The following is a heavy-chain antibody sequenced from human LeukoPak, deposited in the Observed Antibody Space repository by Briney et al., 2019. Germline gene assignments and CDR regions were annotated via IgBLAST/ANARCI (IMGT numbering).Heavy chain of an antibody. CDR2: ISSSGSTI. CDR1: GITLSNYG. J-gene: IGHJ5*02. CDR3: ARTGSSKDWFDP. Sequence: PGGSLRLSCAVSGITLSNYGMSWVRQAPGKGLEWVSYISSSGSTIYYADSLKGRFTISRDNAKKSLYLQMNSLRAEDTAVYYCARTGSSKDWFDPWGQGTLVTVSS. V-gene: IGHV3-11*01. D-gene: IGHD6-13*01.